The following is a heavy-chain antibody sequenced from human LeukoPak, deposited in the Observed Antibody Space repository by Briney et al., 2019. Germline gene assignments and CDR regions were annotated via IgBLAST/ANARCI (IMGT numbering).Heavy chain of an antibody. Sequence: PSETLSLTCAVSGYSISSGYYWGWFRQPPGKGLEGIGSIFHSGSTYYNPSLKSRVNMSVDTSKNQISLKLSSVTAADTAVYYCARASGSYGSGSYYYYGMDVWGKGTTVTVSS. CDR3: ARASGSYGSGSYYYYGMDV. V-gene: IGHV4-38-2*01. D-gene: IGHD3-10*01. J-gene: IGHJ6*04. CDR1: GYSISSGYY. CDR2: IFHSGST.